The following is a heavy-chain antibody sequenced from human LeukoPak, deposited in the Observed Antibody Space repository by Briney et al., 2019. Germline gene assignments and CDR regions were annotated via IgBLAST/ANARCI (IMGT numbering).Heavy chain of an antibody. CDR3: AREELAVAGNDY. CDR1: GFTFSSYG. J-gene: IGHJ4*02. Sequence: GGSLRLSCAASGFTFSSYGMHWVRQAPGKGLEWVAVISYDGSNKYYADSVKGRFTISRDNSKNTLYLQMNSLRAEDTAVYYCAREELAVAGNDYWGQGTLVTVSS. D-gene: IGHD6-19*01. V-gene: IGHV3-30*03. CDR2: ISYDGSNK.